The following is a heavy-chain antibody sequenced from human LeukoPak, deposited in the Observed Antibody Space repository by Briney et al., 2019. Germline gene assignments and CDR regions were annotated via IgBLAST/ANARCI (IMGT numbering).Heavy chain of an antibody. V-gene: IGHV3-20*04. CDR2: ISRNGGII. Sequence: PGGSLRLSCAASGFTFDDYGMNWVRQAPGKGLEWVSGISRNGGIIGYADFVKGRFTISRDNAKNSLYLQMNSLRAEDTAVYYCAKSSITMVRGVTNWFDPWGQGTLVTVSS. CDR3: AKSSITMVRGVTNWFDP. D-gene: IGHD3-10*01. J-gene: IGHJ5*02. CDR1: GFTFDDYG.